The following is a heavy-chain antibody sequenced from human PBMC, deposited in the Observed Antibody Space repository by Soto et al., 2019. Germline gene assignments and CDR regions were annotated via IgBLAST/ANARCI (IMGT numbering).Heavy chain of an antibody. Sequence: GRSLRLSCAASGFTFSDYYVSWIRQAPGKGLEWVSYISSSSSYTNYADSVKGRFTISRDNAKNSLYLQMNSLRAEDTAVYYCAGHYYDSSGYYLDYWGQGTLVTVSS. CDR3: AGHYYDSSGYYLDY. CDR2: ISSSSSYT. D-gene: IGHD3-22*01. CDR1: GFTFSDYY. V-gene: IGHV3-11*03. J-gene: IGHJ4*02.